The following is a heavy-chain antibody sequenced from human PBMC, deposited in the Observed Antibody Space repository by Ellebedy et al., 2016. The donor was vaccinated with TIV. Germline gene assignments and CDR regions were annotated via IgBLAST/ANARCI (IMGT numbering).Heavy chain of an antibody. CDR3: ARDQWLGRAYYFDS. CDR2: IKQDGSEK. D-gene: IGHD6-19*01. J-gene: IGHJ4*02. CDR1: GFTFSNYW. V-gene: IGHV3-7*01. Sequence: GESLKISCAASGFTFSNYWMSWVRQAPGKGLEWVANIKQDGSEKYYVDSAKGRFSISRDNAKNSLYVQMNSLRDEDTAVYYCARDQWLGRAYYFDSWGQGTLVTVSS.